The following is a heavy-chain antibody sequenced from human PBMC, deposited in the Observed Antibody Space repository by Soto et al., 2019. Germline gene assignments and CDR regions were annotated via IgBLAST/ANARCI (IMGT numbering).Heavy chain of an antibody. J-gene: IGHJ5*02. CDR1: GYTFPSYA. D-gene: IGHD6-6*01. Sequence: QVQLVQSGAEVRKPGASVKISCKASGYTFPSYAIHWLRQAPGQRLEWMGWINGGAGDTRYSVNFQGRVTFTRDTAATTAFMDLSSLSSADTAIYYCARSPSRMAAETQLDPWGQGTLVTVSS. V-gene: IGHV1-3*01. CDR2: INGGAGDT. CDR3: ARSPSRMAAETQLDP.